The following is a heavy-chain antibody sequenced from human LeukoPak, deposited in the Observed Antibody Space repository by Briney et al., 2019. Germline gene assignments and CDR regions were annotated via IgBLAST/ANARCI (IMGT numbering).Heavy chain of an antibody. CDR2: IKQDGSEK. V-gene: IGHV3-7*01. CDR3: ECDAFDI. Sequence: GGSLRLSCAASEFTFSSYGMSWVRQAPGKGLEWVANIKQDGSEKYYVDSVKGRFTISRDNAKNSLYLQMNSLRAEDTAVYYCECDAFDIWGQGTMVTVSS. J-gene: IGHJ3*02. CDR1: EFTFSSYG.